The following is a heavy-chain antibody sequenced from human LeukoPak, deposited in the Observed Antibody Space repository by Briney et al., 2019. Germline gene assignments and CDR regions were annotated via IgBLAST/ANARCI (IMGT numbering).Heavy chain of an antibody. CDR2: INPSGGST. V-gene: IGHV1-46*01. CDR3: ARIAGVRGVITSDYYYGMDV. CDR1: GYTFTSYY. Sequence: GSVKVSCKASGYTFTSYYMHWVRQAPGQGLEWMGIINPSGGSTSYAQKFQGRVTMTRDTSTSTVYMELSSLRSEDTAVYYCARIAGVRGVITSDYYYGMDVWGQGTTVTVSS. J-gene: IGHJ6*02. D-gene: IGHD3-10*01.